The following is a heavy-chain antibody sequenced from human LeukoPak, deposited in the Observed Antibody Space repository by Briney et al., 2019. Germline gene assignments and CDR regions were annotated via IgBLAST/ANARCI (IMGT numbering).Heavy chain of an antibody. CDR2: MYYRGNT. Sequence: TSETLSLTCTVSGGSISSITYYWGWIRQPPGTGLESVGHMYYRGNTFYSPSLKSRVTISVDTSKNQFSLKLRSVTAADTAVYYCARLYGNYQNYFDYWGQGTLVTVSS. V-gene: IGHV4-39*07. CDR3: ARLYGNYQNYFDY. D-gene: IGHD1-7*01. CDR1: GGSISSITYY. J-gene: IGHJ4*02.